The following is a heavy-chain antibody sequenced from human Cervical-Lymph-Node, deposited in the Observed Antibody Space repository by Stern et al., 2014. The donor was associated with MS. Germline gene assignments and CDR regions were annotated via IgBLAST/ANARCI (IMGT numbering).Heavy chain of an antibody. D-gene: IGHD3-10*01. Sequence: QMQLVQSGAEARKPGASVKISCKASGYGFTDFYLFWVRQAPGKGRECMGWINADNGGIKYVEKFQGRVSVTRDTSVSTTYLELRRLTSDDTAVYYCARRGVLGDMDLWGQGTPVTVSS. CDR1: GYGFTDFY. J-gene: IGHJ5*02. CDR2: INADNGGI. V-gene: IGHV1-2*02. CDR3: ARRGVLGDMDL.